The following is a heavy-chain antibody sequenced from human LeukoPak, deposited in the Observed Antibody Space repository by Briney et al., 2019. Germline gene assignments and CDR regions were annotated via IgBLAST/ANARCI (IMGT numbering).Heavy chain of an antibody. V-gene: IGHV3-33*01. CDR2: IWYDGSNK. J-gene: IGHJ4*02. Sequence: VGSLRLSCAASGFTSSSYGMHSVRQAPHKRLERGTVIWYDGSNKYYADSVKGRFTISRDNSKNTLYLQMNSLRAEDTAVYYCVRSSMAAAGPFDYWGQGILVTVSS. D-gene: IGHD6-13*01. CDR1: GFTSSSYG. CDR3: VRSSMAAAGPFDY.